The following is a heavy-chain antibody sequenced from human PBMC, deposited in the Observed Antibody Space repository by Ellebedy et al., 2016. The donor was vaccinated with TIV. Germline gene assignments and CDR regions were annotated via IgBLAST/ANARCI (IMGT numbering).Heavy chain of an antibody. CDR1: GFTFSSYS. V-gene: IGHV3-48*02. J-gene: IGHJ6*02. CDR3: ARGYGDYRLYYYYYGMDV. D-gene: IGHD4-17*01. CDR2: ISSSSSTI. Sequence: GGSLRLXXAASGFTFSSYSMNWVRQAPGKGLEWVSYISSSSSTIYYADSVKGRFTISRDNAKNSLYLQMNSLRDEDTAVYYCARGYGDYRLYYYYYGMDVWGQGTTVTVSS.